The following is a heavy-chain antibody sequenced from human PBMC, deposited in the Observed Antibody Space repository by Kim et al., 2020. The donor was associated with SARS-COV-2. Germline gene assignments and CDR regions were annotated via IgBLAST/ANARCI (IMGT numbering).Heavy chain of an antibody. D-gene: IGHD6-19*01. CDR3: ARDLAVAGTGWGEDDY. J-gene: IGHJ4*02. Sequence: GGSLRLSCAASGFTFSSYGMHWVRQAPGKGLEWVAVIWYDGSNKYYADSVKGRFTISRDNSKNTLYLQMNSLRADDTAVYYCARDLAVAGTGWGEDDYWGQGTLVTVSS. CDR2: IWYDGSNK. V-gene: IGHV3-33*01. CDR1: GFTFSSYG.